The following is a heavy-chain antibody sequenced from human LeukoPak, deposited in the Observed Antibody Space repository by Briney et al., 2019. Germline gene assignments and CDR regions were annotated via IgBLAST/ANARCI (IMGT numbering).Heavy chain of an antibody. CDR2: IYTSGST. CDR1: GGSISSYY. CDR3: ARDAYDSSGYSAFDI. Sequence: KTSETLSLTCTVSGGSISSYYWSWIRQPAGKGLEWIGRIYTSGSTNYNPSLKSRVTMPVDTSKNQFSLKLSSVTAADTAVYYCARDAYDSSGYSAFDIWGQGTMVTVSS. D-gene: IGHD3-22*01. J-gene: IGHJ3*02. V-gene: IGHV4-4*07.